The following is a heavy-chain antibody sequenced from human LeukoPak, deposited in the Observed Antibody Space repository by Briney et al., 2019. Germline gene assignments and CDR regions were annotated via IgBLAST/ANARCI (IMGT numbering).Heavy chain of an antibody. V-gene: IGHV4-34*01. CDR1: GGSFSGYY. CDR3: ASYHYDFWSGYSRYFDY. D-gene: IGHD3-3*01. J-gene: IGHJ4*02. CDR2: INHSGST. Sequence: SETLSLTCAVYGGSFSGYYWSWIRQPPGKGLEWIGEINHSGSTNYNPSLKSRVTISVDTSKNQFSLKLSSVTAADTAVYYRASYHYDFWSGYSRYFDYWGQGTLVTVSS.